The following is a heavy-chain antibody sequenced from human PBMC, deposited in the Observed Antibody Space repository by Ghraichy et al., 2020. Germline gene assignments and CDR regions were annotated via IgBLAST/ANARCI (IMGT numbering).Heavy chain of an antibody. Sequence: SETLSLTCTVSGGSISSYYWSWIRQPPGKGLEWIGYIYYSGSTNYNPSLKSRVTISVDTSKNQFSLKLSSVNAADTAVYYCARGGYDSSGYPSLGYWGQGTLVTVSS. CDR3: ARGGYDSSGYPSLGY. D-gene: IGHD3-22*01. CDR1: GGSISSYY. V-gene: IGHV4-59*01. J-gene: IGHJ4*02. CDR2: IYYSGST.